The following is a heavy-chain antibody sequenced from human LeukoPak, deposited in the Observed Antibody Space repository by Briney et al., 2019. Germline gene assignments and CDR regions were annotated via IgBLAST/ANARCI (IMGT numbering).Heavy chain of an antibody. J-gene: IGHJ6*02. Sequence: PSETLSLTCTVSGGSISSYYWSWIRQPPGKGLEWIGYIYYSGSTNYNPSLKSRVTISVDTSKNQFSLKLSSVTAADTAVYYCARARDYDFWSGYPNIYYYYGMDVWGQGTTVTVSS. CDR1: GGSISSYY. D-gene: IGHD3-3*01. V-gene: IGHV4-59*12. CDR3: ARARDYDFWSGYPNIYYYYGMDV. CDR2: IYYSGST.